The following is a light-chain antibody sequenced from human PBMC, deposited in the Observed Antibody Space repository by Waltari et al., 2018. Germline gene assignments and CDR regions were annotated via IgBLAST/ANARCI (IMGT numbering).Light chain of an antibody. CDR2: DVS. CDR3: TSYATGSSYI. CDR1: STDVGGSHY. Sequence: QSALPQPASVPGPPGQSITTPCPGTSTDVGGSHYVPWYQQHPGKAPKLMIYDVSDRPSGVSNRFSGSKSGNTASLTISGLQAEDEAEYYCTSYATGSSYIFGGGTKVTVL. J-gene: IGLJ1*01. V-gene: IGLV2-14*03.